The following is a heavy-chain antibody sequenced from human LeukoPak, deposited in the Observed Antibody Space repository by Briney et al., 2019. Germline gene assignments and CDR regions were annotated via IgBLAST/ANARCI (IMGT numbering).Heavy chain of an antibody. CDR3: AKQGYTTSWLYFDY. Sequence: PGGSLRLSCAASGFTFSSYATSWVRQAPGKGLEWVSAIGGSDGRTYYADSVKGRFTISRDNSKTPLYLQMTSLKAEETAVYYCAKQGYTTSWLYFDYWGQGTLVTVSS. D-gene: IGHD6-13*01. CDR2: IGGSDGRT. V-gene: IGHV3-23*01. CDR1: GFTFSSYA. J-gene: IGHJ4*02.